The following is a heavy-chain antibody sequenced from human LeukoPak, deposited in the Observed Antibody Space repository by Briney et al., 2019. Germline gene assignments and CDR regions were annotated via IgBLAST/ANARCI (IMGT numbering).Heavy chain of an antibody. CDR2: IRHDRSDK. CDR3: AKEGYYYDSSGYLDY. CDR1: GFTFSDFG. Sequence: GGSLKLSCAASGFTFSDFGMHWVRQAPGKGLEWVAFIRHDRSDKYYADSVRGRFTISRDNSKNTVYLQMNSLRTEDTSVYYCAKEGYYYDSSGYLDYWGQGTLVTVSS. V-gene: IGHV3-30*02. J-gene: IGHJ4*02. D-gene: IGHD3-22*01.